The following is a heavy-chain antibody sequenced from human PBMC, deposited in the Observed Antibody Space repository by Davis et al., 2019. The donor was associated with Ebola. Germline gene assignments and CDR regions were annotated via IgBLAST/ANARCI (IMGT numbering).Heavy chain of an antibody. CDR1: GFAFGDAW. V-gene: IGHV3-15*01. CDR2: IKSKTDGGTT. D-gene: IGHD6-19*01. CDR3: ITRTAVTDVHAFDV. J-gene: IGHJ3*01. Sequence: GESLKISCAASGFAFGDAWMSWVRQAPGKGLEWVVRIKSKTDGGTTNYAVPVKGRFTISRDDSKNTLFLQMDSLKTEDTAVYHCITRTAVTDVHAFDVWGQGTMVAVSP.